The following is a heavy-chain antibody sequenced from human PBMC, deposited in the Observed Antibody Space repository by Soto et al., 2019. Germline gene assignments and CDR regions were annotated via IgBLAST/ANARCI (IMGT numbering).Heavy chain of an antibody. V-gene: IGHV3-33*01. Sequence: QVQLVESGGGVVQPGRSLRLSCAASGFTFSSYGMHWVRQAPGKGLEWVAVIWYDGSNKYYADSVKGRFTISRDNSKNTLYLQMNSLRAEDTAVYYCARDNIVAAGTPYYFDYWGQGTLVTVSS. D-gene: IGHD6-13*01. CDR3: ARDNIVAAGTPYYFDY. CDR1: GFTFSSYG. J-gene: IGHJ4*02. CDR2: IWYDGSNK.